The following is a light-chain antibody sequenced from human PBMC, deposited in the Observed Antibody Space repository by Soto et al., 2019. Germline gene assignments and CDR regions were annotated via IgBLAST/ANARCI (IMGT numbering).Light chain of an antibody. CDR3: AGWDGSLSGWV. CDR1: SSNIGSNY. J-gene: IGLJ3*02. V-gene: IGLV1-47*01. Sequence: QPVLTQPPSASGTLGQSVTISCSGSSSNIGSNYVFWYQHVPGTAPKLLIHRNNERPSGVPDRFSGSKSGTSASLAIRGLRSEDEADYFCAGWDGSLSGWVFGGGTKLTVL. CDR2: RNN.